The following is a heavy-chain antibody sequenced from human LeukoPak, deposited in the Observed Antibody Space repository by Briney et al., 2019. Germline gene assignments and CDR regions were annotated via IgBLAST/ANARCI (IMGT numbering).Heavy chain of an antibody. CDR1: RFTFSSYA. Sequence: GGSLRLSCAASRFTFSSYAMSWVRQAPGKGLEWVSAISDSGGTTYYADSVKGRFTISRDNSKNTLYLQMNSLRAEDTAVYHCAKGDSSGWYYANWGQGTLVTVSS. J-gene: IGHJ4*02. CDR3: AKGDSSGWYYAN. V-gene: IGHV3-23*01. CDR2: ISDSGGTT. D-gene: IGHD6-19*01.